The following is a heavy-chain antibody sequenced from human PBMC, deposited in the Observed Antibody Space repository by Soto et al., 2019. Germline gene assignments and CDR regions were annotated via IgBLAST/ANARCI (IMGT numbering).Heavy chain of an antibody. Sequence: SETLSLTCSVSGCSISNTSSWGWIRQPPGKGLEWIGSISYSGITFYNPSLQSRVSISVDTSKNQFSLRLSSLTAADAALYYCAKEFYRRNLFIAAAGDFDYWGQGTLVTVSS. CDR3: AKEFYRRNLFIAAAGDFDY. V-gene: IGHV4-39*02. J-gene: IGHJ4*02. CDR2: ISYSGIT. CDR1: GCSISNTSS. D-gene: IGHD6-13*01.